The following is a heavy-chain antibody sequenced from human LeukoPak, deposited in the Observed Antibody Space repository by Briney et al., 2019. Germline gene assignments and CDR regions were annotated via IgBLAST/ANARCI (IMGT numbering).Heavy chain of an antibody. CDR1: GGSFSGYY. CDR2: INHSGST. D-gene: IGHD1-20*01. V-gene: IGHV4-34*01. Sequence: SETLSLTCAVYGGSFSGYYWSWIRQPPGKGPEWIGEINHSGSTNYNPSLKRGVTISVDTSKNQFSLKLSSVTAADAAVYYCAREEYNWNDVGAFDIWGQGTMVTVSS. CDR3: AREEYNWNDVGAFDI. J-gene: IGHJ3*02.